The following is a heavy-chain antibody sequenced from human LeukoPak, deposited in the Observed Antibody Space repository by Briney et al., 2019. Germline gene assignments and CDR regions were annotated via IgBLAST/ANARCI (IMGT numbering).Heavy chain of an antibody. V-gene: IGHV3-33*01. CDR3: ARDLGVAATLDY. CDR2: IWYDGSNK. J-gene: IGHJ4*02. D-gene: IGHD2-15*01. CDR1: GFTFSSYG. Sequence: GGYLRLSCAASGFTFSSYGMHWVRQAPGKGLEWVAVIWYDGSNKYYADSVKGRFTISRDNSKNTLYLQMNSLRAEDTAVYYCARDLGVAATLDYWGQGTLVTVSS.